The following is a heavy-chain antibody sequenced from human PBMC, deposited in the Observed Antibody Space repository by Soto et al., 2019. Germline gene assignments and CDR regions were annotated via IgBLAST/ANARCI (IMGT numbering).Heavy chain of an antibody. J-gene: IGHJ4*02. CDR1: GFTFSSYW. V-gene: IGHV3-7*03. D-gene: IGHD5-12*01. Sequence: GGSLRLSCAASGFTFSSYWMSWVRQAPGKGLEWVANIKQDGSEKYYVDSVKGRFTISRDNAKNSLYLQMNSLRAEDTAVYYCAKEMSYSGYDFSSFFDYWGQGTLVTVSS. CDR2: IKQDGSEK. CDR3: AKEMSYSGYDFSSFFDY.